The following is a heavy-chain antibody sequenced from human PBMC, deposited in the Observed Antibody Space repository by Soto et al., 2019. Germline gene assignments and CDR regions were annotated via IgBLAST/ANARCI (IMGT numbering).Heavy chain of an antibody. CDR3: ARGRTTGEPPAFDI. Sequence: SETLSLTCAVYGGSFSGYYWSWIRQPPGKGLEWIGEINHSGSTNYNPSLKSRVTISVDTSKNQFSLKLSSVTAADTAVYYCARGRTTGEPPAFDIWGQGTMVTVSS. CDR2: INHSGST. CDR1: GGSFSGYY. D-gene: IGHD7-27*01. J-gene: IGHJ3*02. V-gene: IGHV4-34*01.